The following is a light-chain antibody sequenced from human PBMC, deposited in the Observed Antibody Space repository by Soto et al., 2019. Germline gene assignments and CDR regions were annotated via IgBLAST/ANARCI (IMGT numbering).Light chain of an antibody. CDR3: HQYGSSLIT. Sequence: EIVLTQSPGTLSLSPGERATLSCRASQSVSSSYLAWYQQKPGQAPRLLIYGASSRATGIPDRFNGSGSGTDFTLTISRLEPEDFAVYYCHQYGSSLITFGQGTRLEIK. V-gene: IGKV3-20*01. CDR2: GAS. J-gene: IGKJ5*01. CDR1: QSVSSSY.